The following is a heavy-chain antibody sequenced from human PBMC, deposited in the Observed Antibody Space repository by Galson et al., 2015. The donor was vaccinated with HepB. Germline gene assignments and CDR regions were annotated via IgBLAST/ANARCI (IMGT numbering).Heavy chain of an antibody. V-gene: IGHV3-53*04. CDR3: ARDSYYGLALLGV. J-gene: IGHJ6*02. D-gene: IGHD3-10*01. Sequence: SLRLSCAVSGFSVGGDYMSWVRQAPGKGLEWVSSIDSGGTTYHADSVKGRFTISRHNSKNTLYLQMNSLRPEDTAIYYCARDSYYGLALLGVWGQGTTVTVSS. CDR2: IDSGGTT. CDR1: GFSVGGDY.